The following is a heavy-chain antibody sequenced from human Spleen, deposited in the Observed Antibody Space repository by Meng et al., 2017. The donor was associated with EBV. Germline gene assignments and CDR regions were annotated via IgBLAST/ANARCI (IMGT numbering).Heavy chain of an antibody. D-gene: IGHD6-13*01. Sequence: QVLLPEAGPGLVKPSETLSLTCTVSGGSISADYWSWIRQPPGKGLEWIGHIYHTGSTNYNPSLKSRVTISVDTSKNQFSLKLSSVTAADTAVYYCARGLYSSSWEYWGQGTLVTVSS. V-gene: IGHV4-59*01. CDR3: ARGLYSSSWEY. J-gene: IGHJ4*02. CDR1: GGSISADY. CDR2: IYHTGST.